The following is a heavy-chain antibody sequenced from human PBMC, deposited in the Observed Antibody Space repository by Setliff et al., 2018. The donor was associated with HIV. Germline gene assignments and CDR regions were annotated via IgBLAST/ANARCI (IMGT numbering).Heavy chain of an antibody. Sequence: ASVKVSCKASGYTFTGYYMHWVRQAPGQGLEWMGRINPNSGGTNYAQKFKGRVTITADESMTTAYMELSSLRSEDTAVYYCARSPPAKHHFDYWGQGTPVTVS. CDR1: GYTFTGYY. CDR2: INPNSGGT. J-gene: IGHJ4*02. CDR3: ARSPPAKHHFDY. V-gene: IGHV1-2*06.